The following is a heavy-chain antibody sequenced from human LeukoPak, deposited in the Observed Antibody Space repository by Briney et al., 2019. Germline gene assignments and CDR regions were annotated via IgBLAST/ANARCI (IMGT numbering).Heavy chain of an antibody. Sequence: GGSLRLSCAASGFTFSSYGMHWVRQAPGKGLEWVAVISYDGSNKYYADSVKGRFTISRDNSKNTLYLQMNSLRAEDTAVYYCARVKIAAYYYYDSSGYSYHFDYWGQGTLVTVSS. CDR1: GFTFSSYG. CDR2: ISYDGSNK. CDR3: ARVKIAAYYYYDSSGYSYHFDY. V-gene: IGHV3-30*03. D-gene: IGHD3-22*01. J-gene: IGHJ4*02.